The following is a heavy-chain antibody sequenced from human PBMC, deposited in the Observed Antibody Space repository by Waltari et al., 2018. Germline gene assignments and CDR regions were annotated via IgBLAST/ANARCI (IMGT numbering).Heavy chain of an antibody. J-gene: IGHJ6*02. CDR1: GGSFSGYY. V-gene: IGHV4-34*01. D-gene: IGHD4-17*01. CDR3: ARAVYGDPFQGYYYYGMDV. Sequence: QVQLQQWGAGLLKPSETLSLTCAVYGGSFSGYYWSWIRQPPGKGLEWIGEITHSGSTNYNPSLKSRVTISVDTSKNQFSLKLSSVTAADTAVYYCARAVYGDPFQGYYYYGMDVWGQGTTVTVSS. CDR2: ITHSGST.